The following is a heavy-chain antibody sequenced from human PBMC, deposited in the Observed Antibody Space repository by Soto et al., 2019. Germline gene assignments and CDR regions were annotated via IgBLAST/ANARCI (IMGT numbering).Heavy chain of an antibody. CDR2: LVPAYDAA. CDR1: GGTFSSYA. Sequence: QVQLVQSGTEVKKPGSSVKISCEASGGTFSSYAISWVRQAPGQGLEWMGGLVPAYDAASYAQKFQGRVTISADESTRTAYLEVYSLSSDDTAMYYCATSGGNAWYLYYLAYWGQGTLVAVSS. D-gene: IGHD6-13*01. CDR3: ATSGGNAWYLYYLAY. J-gene: IGHJ4*02. V-gene: IGHV1-69*12.